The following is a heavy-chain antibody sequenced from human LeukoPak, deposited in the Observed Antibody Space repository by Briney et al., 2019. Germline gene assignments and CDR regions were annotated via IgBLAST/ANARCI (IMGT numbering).Heavy chain of an antibody. CDR1: GFTLSTNA. V-gene: IGHV3-53*01. J-gene: IGHJ4*02. CDR3: AKDMRFDWTPYYFDY. D-gene: IGHD3-9*01. Sequence: GGSLRLSCLTSGFTLSTNAMSWVRQAPGKGLEWVSVIYSGGTTNYADSVKGRFTISRDNSKNTLFLQMNSLRAEDTAVYYCAKDMRFDWTPYYFDYWGQGTLVTVSS. CDR2: IYSGGTT.